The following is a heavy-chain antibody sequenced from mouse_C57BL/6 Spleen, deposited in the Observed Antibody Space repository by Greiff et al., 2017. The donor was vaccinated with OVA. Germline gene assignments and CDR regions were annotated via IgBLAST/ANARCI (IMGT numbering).Heavy chain of an antibody. CDR3: ARRGDDYDGFDY. CDR2: IYTSDSET. Sequence: QVQLQQSGAELVRPGSSVKLSCKASGYTFTSYWMDWVKQRPGQGLEWIGNIYTSDSETHYNQKFKDKATLTVDKSSSTAYMQLSSLTSEDSAVYYCARRGDDYDGFDYWGQGTTLTVSS. J-gene: IGHJ2*01. V-gene: IGHV1-61*01. D-gene: IGHD2-4*01. CDR1: GYTFTSYW.